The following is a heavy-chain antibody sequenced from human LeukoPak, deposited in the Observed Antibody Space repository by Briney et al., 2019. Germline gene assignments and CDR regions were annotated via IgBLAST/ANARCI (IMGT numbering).Heavy chain of an antibody. Sequence: ASVKVSCKASGYTFSSYGINWVRQAPGQGLEWMGWISVINSGNTRYAQNFQGRLTMTTDTSTATAYMELRSLRSDDTAVYYCSREFPFCGADCFSGVFDIWGQGTMVTVS. CDR3: SREFPFCGADCFSGVFDI. J-gene: IGHJ3*02. CDR2: ISVINSGNT. D-gene: IGHD2-21*02. CDR1: GYTFSSYG. V-gene: IGHV1-18*01.